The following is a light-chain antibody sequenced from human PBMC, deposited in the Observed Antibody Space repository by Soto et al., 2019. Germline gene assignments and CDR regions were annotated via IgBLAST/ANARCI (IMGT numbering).Light chain of an antibody. Sequence: DIQMTQSPSTLSASVGDRVTITCRASQSISSWLAWYQQKPGKAPKFLIYDASNLESGVPSRFSGSGSGTEFTLTISSLQPDDFATYYCQQYGTAPLTFGPGTKVDIK. V-gene: IGKV1-5*01. CDR2: DAS. CDR3: QQYGTAPLT. CDR1: QSISSW. J-gene: IGKJ3*01.